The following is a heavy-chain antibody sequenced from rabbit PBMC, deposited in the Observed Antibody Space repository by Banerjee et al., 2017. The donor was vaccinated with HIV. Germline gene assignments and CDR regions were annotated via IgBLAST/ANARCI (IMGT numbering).Heavy chain of an antibody. CDR3: ARDTAAGDGYAFNL. Sequence: QEQLKETGGGLVQPGGSLTLSCKASGFDFSSYYMNWVRQAPGKGPEWIACIGAGSSGSTYYASWAKGRFTISKTSSTTVTLQMTSLTAADTATYFCARDTAAGDGYAFNLWGPGTLVTVS. CDR2: IGAGSSGST. V-gene: IGHV1S45*01. D-gene: IGHD6-1*01. J-gene: IGHJ4*01. CDR1: GFDFSSYYM.